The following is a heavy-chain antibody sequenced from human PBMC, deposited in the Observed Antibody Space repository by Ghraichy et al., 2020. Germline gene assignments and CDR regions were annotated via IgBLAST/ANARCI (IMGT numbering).Heavy chain of an antibody. J-gene: IGHJ4*02. CDR2: INPSGGST. Sequence: ASVKVSCKASGYTFTSYYMHWVRQAPGQGLEWMGIINPSGGSTSYAQKFQGRVTMTRDTSTSTVYMELSSLRSEDTAVYYCARDLTLPLNSSGWYTENLFDYWGQGTLVTVSS. V-gene: IGHV1-46*01. CDR1: GYTFTSYY. D-gene: IGHD6-19*01. CDR3: ARDLTLPLNSSGWYTENLFDY.